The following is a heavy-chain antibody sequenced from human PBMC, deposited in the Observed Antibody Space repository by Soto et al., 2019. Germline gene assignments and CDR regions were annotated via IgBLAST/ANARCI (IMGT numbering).Heavy chain of an antibody. Sequence: QVQLVQSGAEVKKPGASVKVSCKASGYTFSRYTISWVRQAPGQGLEWMGRIIPILGIANYAQKFQGRVTITADKSTSTAYMELSSLRSEDTAVYYCARARYDILTGDYYYYYMDVWGKGTTVTVSS. CDR3: ARARYDILTGDYYYYYMDV. D-gene: IGHD3-9*01. CDR1: GYTFSRYT. CDR2: IIPILGIA. J-gene: IGHJ6*03. V-gene: IGHV1-69*02.